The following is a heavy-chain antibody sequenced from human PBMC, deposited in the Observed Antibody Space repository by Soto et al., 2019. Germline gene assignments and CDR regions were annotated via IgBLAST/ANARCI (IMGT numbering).Heavy chain of an antibody. J-gene: IGHJ4*02. D-gene: IGHD3-3*01. CDR2: IKQDGSEK. CDR1: GFTFSSNW. Sequence: EVQLVESGGGLVQPGGSLRLSCAASGFTFSSNWMSWVRQAPGKGREWVANIKQDGSEKYYVDSVKGRFTISRDNAKNSLYLQMNSLRAEDTAVYYCARVRFLEWLFDYWGQGTLVTVSS. CDR3: ARVRFLEWLFDY. V-gene: IGHV3-7*03.